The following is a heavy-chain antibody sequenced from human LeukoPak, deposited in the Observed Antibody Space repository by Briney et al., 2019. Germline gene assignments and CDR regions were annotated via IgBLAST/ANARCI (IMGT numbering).Heavy chain of an antibody. CDR3: ARVVKRGYNWFDP. Sequence: GASVKVSCKASGYTFTSYDINWVRQATGQGLEWMGWMNPNSGNTGYAQKFQGRVTITRNTSMSTAYMELSSLRSEDTAVYYCARVVKRGYNWFDPWGQGTLVTVSS. D-gene: IGHD3-22*01. J-gene: IGHJ5*02. V-gene: IGHV1-8*03. CDR1: GYTFTSYD. CDR2: MNPNSGNT.